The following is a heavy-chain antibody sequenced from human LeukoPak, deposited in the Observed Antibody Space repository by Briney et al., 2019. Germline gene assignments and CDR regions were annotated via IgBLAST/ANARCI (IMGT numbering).Heavy chain of an antibody. Sequence: PSETLSLTCTVSGGSISSYYWSWIRQPPGKGLEWIGYIYYRGSTNYNPSLKSRVTISVDTSKNQFSLKLSSVTAADTAVYYCARGGSTGTNLNWVDPWGQGTLVTVSS. CDR3: ARGGSTGTNLNWVDP. V-gene: IGHV4-59*01. CDR1: GGSISSYY. J-gene: IGHJ5*02. D-gene: IGHD1-1*01. CDR2: IYYRGST.